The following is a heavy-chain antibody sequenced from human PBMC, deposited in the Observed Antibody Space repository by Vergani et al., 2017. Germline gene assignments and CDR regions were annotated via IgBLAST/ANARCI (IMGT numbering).Heavy chain of an antibody. J-gene: IGHJ2*01. CDR1: GGSINPSSFF. Sequence: QLQLQESGPGLVKPSDTLSLLCTVSGGSINPSSFFWGWLRQSPGKGLEWIGSINYVGRTYYLPSLQSRATVFGDTSKYQFSLNLTSVTAADTAVYYCARGRGDNCCFYLWGRGTLVTVSS. V-gene: IGHV4-39*01. CDR3: ARGRGDNCCFYL. CDR2: INYVGRT. D-gene: IGHD3-10*01.